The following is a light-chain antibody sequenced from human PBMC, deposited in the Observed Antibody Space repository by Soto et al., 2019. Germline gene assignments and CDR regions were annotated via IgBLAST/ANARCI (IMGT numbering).Light chain of an antibody. Sequence: EIVLTQSPGTLSLSPGERATLSCRASQSVSSNYLAWYQQKPGQAPRLLIYVASSRATGIPDRFSGSGSGTDFTLTISRLEPEDFAVYYCQQYDGSLFTFGPGTKVDIK. V-gene: IGKV3-20*01. CDR1: QSVSSNY. J-gene: IGKJ3*01. CDR2: VAS. CDR3: QQYDGSLFT.